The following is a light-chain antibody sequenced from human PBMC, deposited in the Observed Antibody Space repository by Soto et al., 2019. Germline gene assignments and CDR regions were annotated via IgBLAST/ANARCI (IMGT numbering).Light chain of an antibody. CDR1: QSISSW. Sequence: DIQMTQSPSALSASVGDRVTITCRASQSISSWLAWYQHKPGKAPKLLIYKASSLESGVPSRVSGSGSGTEFTLTISSLQPDDFATYFCQQYNSYWTFGQGTKVEIK. CDR3: QQYNSYWT. J-gene: IGKJ1*01. CDR2: KAS. V-gene: IGKV1-5*03.